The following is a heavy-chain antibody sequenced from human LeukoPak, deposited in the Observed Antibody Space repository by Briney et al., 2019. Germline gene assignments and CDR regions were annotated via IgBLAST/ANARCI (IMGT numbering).Heavy chain of an antibody. CDR1: GGSISSYY. Sequence: SETLSLTCTVSGGSISSYYWSWIRQPPGKGLEWIGYIYYSGSTNYNPSLKSRVTISVDTSKNQFSLKLSSVTAADTAVYYCARHISSGWYRGTFDYWGQGTLVTVSS. CDR2: IYYSGST. D-gene: IGHD6-19*01. CDR3: ARHISSGWYRGTFDY. V-gene: IGHV4-59*08. J-gene: IGHJ4*02.